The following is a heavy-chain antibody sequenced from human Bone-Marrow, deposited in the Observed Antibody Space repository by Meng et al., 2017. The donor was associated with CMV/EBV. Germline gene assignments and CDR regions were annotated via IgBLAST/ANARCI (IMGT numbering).Heavy chain of an antibody. J-gene: IGHJ6*02. CDR2: VIPIFGTP. V-gene: IGHV1-69*13. CDR3: ASGDFWSGHGTDYYYGMDV. CDR1: GASFSNFA. Sequence: SVKVSCKASGASFSNFAISWVRQAPGQGLEWMGGVIPIFGTPNYAEKFQGRVTITADESTSTAHMELSSLRYEDTAVYYCASGDFWSGHGTDYYYGMDVWGQGTTVTVSS. D-gene: IGHD3-3*01.